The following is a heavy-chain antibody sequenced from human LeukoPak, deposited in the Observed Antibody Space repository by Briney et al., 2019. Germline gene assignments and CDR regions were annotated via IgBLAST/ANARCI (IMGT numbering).Heavy chain of an antibody. CDR2: ITGSGGTT. J-gene: IGHJ4*02. D-gene: IGHD3-22*01. CDR1: GFTFSSYW. V-gene: IGHV3-23*01. CDR3: AKGMISNGYNFDY. Sequence: GGSLRLSCAASGFTFSSYWMHWVRQAPGKGLEWVSYITGSGGTTYYADSVKGRFSISRDNSKNTLYLQMNSLRAEDTAVYYCAKGMISNGYNFDYWGQGTLVTVSS.